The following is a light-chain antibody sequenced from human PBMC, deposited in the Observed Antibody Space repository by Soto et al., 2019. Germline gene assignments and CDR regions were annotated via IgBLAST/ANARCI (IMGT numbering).Light chain of an antibody. CDR3: QSYDSSLSGSV. CDR1: SSNIGAGYD. J-gene: IGLJ2*01. Sequence: QLVLTQPPSVSGAPGQRVTISCTGSSSNIGAGYDVHWYQQLPGTAPKLLIYGNSNRPSGVPDRFSGSKSGTSASLAITGRRADDEADYYCQSYDSSLSGSVFGGGTKLTVL. CDR2: GNS. V-gene: IGLV1-40*01.